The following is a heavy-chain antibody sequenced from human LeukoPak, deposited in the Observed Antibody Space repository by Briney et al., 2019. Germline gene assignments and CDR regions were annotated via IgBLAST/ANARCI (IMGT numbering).Heavy chain of an antibody. CDR3: ARCLYSNSCDY. Sequence: ASVKVSCESSGYTLTAYYMHWVRQAPGQGLEWMGIINPSGGSTTYAQKFQGRVTMTRDTSTSTVYMELSSLRSEDTAVYYCARCLYSNSCDYWGQGTLVTVSS. D-gene: IGHD6-6*01. CDR1: GYTLTAYY. J-gene: IGHJ4*02. V-gene: IGHV1-46*01. CDR2: INPSGGST.